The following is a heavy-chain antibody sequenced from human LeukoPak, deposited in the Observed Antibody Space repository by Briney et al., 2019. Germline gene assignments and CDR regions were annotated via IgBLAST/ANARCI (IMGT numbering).Heavy chain of an antibody. D-gene: IGHD3-3*01. Sequence: SVKVSCRASGGTFSIYAISWVRQAPGQGLEWMGRIIPILGIANYARKFQGRVTITADKSTSTAYMGLSSLRSEDTAVYYCAAYYDFWSGYSGDYYYYGMDVWGRGTMVTVSS. CDR2: IIPILGIA. J-gene: IGHJ6*02. CDR1: GGTFSIYA. CDR3: AAYYDFWSGYSGDYYYYGMDV. V-gene: IGHV1-69*04.